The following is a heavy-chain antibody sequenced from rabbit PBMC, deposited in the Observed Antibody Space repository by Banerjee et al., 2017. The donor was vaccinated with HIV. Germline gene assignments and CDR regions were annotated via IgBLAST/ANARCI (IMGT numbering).Heavy chain of an antibody. Sequence: QSLEESGGGLVQPGGSLKLSCKASGFDFSSYGISWVRQAPGKGLEWIGYIDPAFGSTYYASWVNGRFTISSDNAQNTVDLQMNSLTAADTATYFCARRFYTYGYAGYFSLWGQGTLVTVS. CDR2: IDPAFGST. CDR1: GFDFSSYG. V-gene: IGHV1S7*01. J-gene: IGHJ4*01. D-gene: IGHD6-1*01. CDR3: ARRFYTYGYAGYFSL.